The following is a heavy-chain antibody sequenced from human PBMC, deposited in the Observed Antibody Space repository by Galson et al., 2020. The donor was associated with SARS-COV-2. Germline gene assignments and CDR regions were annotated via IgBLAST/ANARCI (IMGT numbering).Heavy chain of an antibody. CDR3: AKGSDSSGFHWFDP. Sequence: SETLSLTCAVSGGSISSNNWWTWVRRPPGKGLEWIGEIYHSGSTYYNPSLKSRVTMSVDKSKNHFSLKLTSVTAADAAVYYCAKGSDSSGFHWFDPWGQGTLVTVSS. D-gene: IGHD3-22*01. V-gene: IGHV4-4*02. J-gene: IGHJ5*02. CDR1: GGSISSNNW. CDR2: IYHSGST.